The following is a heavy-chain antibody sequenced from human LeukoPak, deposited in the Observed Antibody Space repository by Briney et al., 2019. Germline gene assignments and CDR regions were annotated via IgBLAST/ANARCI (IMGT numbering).Heavy chain of an antibody. CDR3: ARPLTVAGTVSWAFDI. CDR2: INHSGST. CDR1: GGSFSGYY. V-gene: IGHV4-34*01. Sequence: SETLSLTCAVYGGSFSGYYWSWIRQPPGKGLEWIGEINHSGSTNYDPSLKSRVTISVDTSKNQFSLKLSSVTAADTAVYYCARPLTVAGTVSWAFDIWGQGTMVTVSS. J-gene: IGHJ3*02. D-gene: IGHD6-19*01.